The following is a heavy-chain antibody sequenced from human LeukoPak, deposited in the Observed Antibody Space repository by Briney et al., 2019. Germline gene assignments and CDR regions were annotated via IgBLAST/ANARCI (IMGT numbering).Heavy chain of an antibody. Sequence: PSETLSLTCTVSGGSISSYYWSWIRQPPGKGLEWIGYIYYSGSTNYNPSLKSRVTISVDTSKNQFSLKLSSVTAADTAVYYCAARTYVWGSYRYTEEWGQGTLVTVSS. V-gene: IGHV4-59*01. CDR3: AARTYVWGSYRYTEE. CDR1: GGSISSYY. J-gene: IGHJ4*02. D-gene: IGHD3-16*02. CDR2: IYYSGST.